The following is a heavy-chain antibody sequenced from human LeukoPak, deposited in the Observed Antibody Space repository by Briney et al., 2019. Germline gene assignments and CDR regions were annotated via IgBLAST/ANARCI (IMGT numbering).Heavy chain of an antibody. D-gene: IGHD6-19*01. J-gene: IGHJ3*02. V-gene: IGHV4-38-2*02. CDR3: AREMWLVPRGAFDI. Sequence: SETLSLTCTVSGYSISSGYYWGWIRQPPGKGLEWIGSIYHSGSTYYNPSPKSRVTISVDTSKNQFSLKLSSVTAADTAVYYCAREMWLVPRGAFDIWGQGTMVTVSS. CDR1: GYSISSGYY. CDR2: IYHSGST.